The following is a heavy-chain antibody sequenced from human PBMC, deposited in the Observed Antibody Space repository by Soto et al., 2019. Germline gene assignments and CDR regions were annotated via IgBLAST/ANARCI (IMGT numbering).Heavy chain of an antibody. D-gene: IGHD6-13*01. J-gene: IGHJ4*02. CDR3: ARTSGSIAAAGVGYFDY. CDR1: GFTFSSYG. CDR2: IRYDGSNK. Sequence: GGSLRLSCAASGFTFSSYGMHWVRQAPGKGLEWVAVIRYDGSNKYYADSVKGRFTISRDNSKNTLYLQMNSLRAEDTAVYYCARTSGSIAAAGVGYFDYWGQGTLVTVSS. V-gene: IGHV3-33*01.